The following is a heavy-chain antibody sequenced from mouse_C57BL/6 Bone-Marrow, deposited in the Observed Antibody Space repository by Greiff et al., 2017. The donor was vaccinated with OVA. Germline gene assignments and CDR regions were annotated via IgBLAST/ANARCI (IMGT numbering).Heavy chain of an antibody. CDR3: ARGRPIITTGVATDYAMDY. V-gene: IGHV1-55*01. D-gene: IGHD1-1*01. CDR2: IYPGSGST. Sequence: QVQLQQPGAELVKPGASVKMSCKASGYTFTSYWITWVKQRPGQGLEWIGDIYPGSGSTNYNEKFKSKATLTVDTSSSTAYMQLSSLTSEDSAVYYCARGRPIITTGVATDYAMDYWGQGTSVTVSS. CDR1: GYTFTSYW. J-gene: IGHJ4*01.